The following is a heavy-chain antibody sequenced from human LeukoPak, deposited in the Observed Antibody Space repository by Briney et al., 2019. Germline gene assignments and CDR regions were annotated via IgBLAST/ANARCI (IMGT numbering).Heavy chain of an antibody. CDR2: IYHSGTT. J-gene: IGHJ5*02. CDR1: GGSIISSSFW. D-gene: IGHD6-19*01. V-gene: IGHV4-30-4*07. Sequence: SETLSLTCTVSGGSIISSSFWWGWIRQPPGKGLEWIAYIYHSGTTYYNPSLKSRATISVDTSKNQFSLKLSSVTAADTAVYYCVRGRYSSGWFKDKNWFDPWGQGIPVTVSS. CDR3: VRGRYSSGWFKDKNWFDP.